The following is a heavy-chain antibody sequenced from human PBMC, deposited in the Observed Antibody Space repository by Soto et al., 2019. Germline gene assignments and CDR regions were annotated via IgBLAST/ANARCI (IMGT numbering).Heavy chain of an antibody. V-gene: IGHV4-39*01. CDR1: GGSISSDDYW. Sequence: SETLSLTCAVSGGSISSDDYWWAWIRQPPGKGLEWIGSVFYSGSTYYNPSLKSRVTISVDTSNNQFSLTLTSVTAADTAVYHCARHVGTGLYYFDYWGQGSLVTVS. J-gene: IGHJ4*02. CDR2: VFYSGST. CDR3: ARHVGTGLYYFDY. D-gene: IGHD1-1*01.